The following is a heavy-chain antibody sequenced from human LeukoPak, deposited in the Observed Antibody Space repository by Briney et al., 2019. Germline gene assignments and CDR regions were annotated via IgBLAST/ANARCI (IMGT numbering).Heavy chain of an antibody. CDR1: GYTFTGYY. Sequence: ASVKVSCKASGYTFTGYYMHWVRQAPGQGLEWMGWINPNSGGTNYAQKLQGRVTMTRDTSISTAYMELSRLRSDDTAVYYCARDPIYSGYDHYGLPFDYWGQGTLVTVSS. CDR3: ARDPIYSGYDHYGLPFDY. CDR2: INPNSGGT. V-gene: IGHV1-2*02. J-gene: IGHJ4*02. D-gene: IGHD5-12*01.